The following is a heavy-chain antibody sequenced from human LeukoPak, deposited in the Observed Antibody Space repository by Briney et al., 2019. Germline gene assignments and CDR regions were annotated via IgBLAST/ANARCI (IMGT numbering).Heavy chain of an antibody. J-gene: IGHJ5*02. CDR3: AKGRSRTMVRGNNWFDP. CDR2: IKQDGSEQ. D-gene: IGHD3-10*01. V-gene: IGHV3-7*01. CDR1: GFTFSNYW. Sequence: GGSLRLSCAASGFTFSNYWMSWVRQAPGKGLEWLANIKQDGSEQYYVDSVKGRFTISRDNAKDSLYLQMNSLRAEDTAVYYCAKGRSRTMVRGNNWFDPWGQGTLVTVSS.